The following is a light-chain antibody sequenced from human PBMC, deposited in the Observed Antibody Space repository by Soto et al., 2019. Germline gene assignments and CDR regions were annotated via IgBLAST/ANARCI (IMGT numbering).Light chain of an antibody. CDR2: GAS. V-gene: IGKV3-15*01. CDR3: PQDHSSPIT. Sequence: TKSGVTLSMSPAERDTLSCRASQTIGSNLAWYQQKPGQAPKLLIYGASTRATGIPARFSGSGSGTDFTLTISRLQPEDFAMYYCPQDHSSPITSGEGTPPEI. CDR1: QTIGSN. J-gene: IGKJ5*01.